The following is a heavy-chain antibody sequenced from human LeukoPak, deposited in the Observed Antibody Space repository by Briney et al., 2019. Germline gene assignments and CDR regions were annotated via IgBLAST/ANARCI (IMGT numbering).Heavy chain of an antibody. D-gene: IGHD2-15*01. CDR3: ARPVGCSGDSCYFDY. J-gene: IGHJ4*02. CDR2: ISGSGGST. CDR1: GFTFSSYA. V-gene: IGHV3-23*01. Sequence: GGSLRLSCAASGFTFSSYAMSWVRQAPGKGLEWVSTISGSGGSTYYADSVKGRFTISRDNSKNTLYLQMNSLRAEDTAVYYCARPVGCSGDSCYFDYWAQGTLVTVSS.